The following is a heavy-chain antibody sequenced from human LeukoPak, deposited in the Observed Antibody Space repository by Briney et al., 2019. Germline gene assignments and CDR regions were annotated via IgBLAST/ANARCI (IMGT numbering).Heavy chain of an antibody. Sequence: GGSLRLSCAASGLTFSSYEMNWVRQAPGKGLEWVSYISSSGSTIYYADSVKGRFTISRDNANNSLYLQMNSLRAEDTAVYYCARYWYYYDSSGRSFDSWGQGTLVTVSS. J-gene: IGHJ4*02. D-gene: IGHD3-22*01. V-gene: IGHV3-48*03. CDR3: ARYWYYYDSSGRSFDS. CDR1: GLTFSSYE. CDR2: ISSSGSTI.